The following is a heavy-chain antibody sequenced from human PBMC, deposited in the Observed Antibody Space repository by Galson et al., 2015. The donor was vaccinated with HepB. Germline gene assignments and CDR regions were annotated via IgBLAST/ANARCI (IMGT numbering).Heavy chain of an antibody. V-gene: IGHV1-3*01. Sequence: SVKVSCKASGYTFTSYAMHWVRQAPGQRLEWMGWINAGNGNTKYSQKFQGRVTITRDTSASTAYMELSSLRSEDTAVYYCARGEYYYDSSGYYGRGNWFDPWGQGTLVTVSS. J-gene: IGHJ5*02. CDR3: ARGEYYYDSSGYYGRGNWFDP. CDR1: GYTFTSYA. CDR2: INAGNGNT. D-gene: IGHD3-22*01.